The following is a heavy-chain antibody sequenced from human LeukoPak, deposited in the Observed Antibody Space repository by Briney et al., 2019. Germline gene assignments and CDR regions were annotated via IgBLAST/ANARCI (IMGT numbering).Heavy chain of an antibody. CDR3: ARDRRYDSSGYSLDY. CDR2: INPSGGST. Sequence: ASVKVSCKASGYTFSSYYMHWVRQPPGQGLEWMGIINPSGGSTNYAQKFQGRVTMTRDTSTSTVYMELSGLRSEDTAVYYCARDRRYDSSGYSLDYWGRGTLVTVSS. V-gene: IGHV1-46*01. CDR1: GYTFSSYY. D-gene: IGHD3-22*01. J-gene: IGHJ4*02.